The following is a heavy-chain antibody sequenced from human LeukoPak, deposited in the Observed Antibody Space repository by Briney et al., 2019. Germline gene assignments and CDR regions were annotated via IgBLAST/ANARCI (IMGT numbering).Heavy chain of an antibody. Sequence: GGSLRLSCAASGFTLTSYEMNWVRLAPGKGLEWISYISRTGNSIYYADSVKGRFTISRDNAKSSLYLQMNNLRVEDTALYYCARPRPHDYYFDLWGQGTLVTVSS. CDR2: ISRTGNSI. CDR3: ARPRPHDYYFDL. D-gene: IGHD1-1*01. V-gene: IGHV3-48*03. J-gene: IGHJ4*02. CDR1: GFTLTSYE.